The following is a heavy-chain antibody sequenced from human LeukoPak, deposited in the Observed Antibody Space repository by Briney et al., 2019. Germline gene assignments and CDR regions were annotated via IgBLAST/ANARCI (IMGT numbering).Heavy chain of an antibody. D-gene: IGHD3-3*01. V-gene: IGHV4-4*07. CDR2: VSDTGRA. J-gene: IGHJ4*02. Sequence: SETLSLTCTVSGGSINGYYWTWIRQPAGKGLEWIGRVSDTGRAYYNPSLERRVTISLDTSNNRFSLKVTSVTAADTAVYYCARGTAMTPMSGYYSFVYWGQGTLVSVSS. CDR3: ARGTAMTPMSGYYSFVY. CDR1: GGSINGYY.